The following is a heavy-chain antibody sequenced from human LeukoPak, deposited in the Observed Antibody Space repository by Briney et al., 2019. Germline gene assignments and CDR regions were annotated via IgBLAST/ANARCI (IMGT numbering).Heavy chain of an antibody. CDR1: GGTFSSYA. J-gene: IGHJ4*02. V-gene: IGHV1-69*04. CDR2: IIPILGIA. CDR3: ASMSTYYDFWSGYSAAREYFDY. D-gene: IGHD3-3*01. Sequence: ASVKVSCKGSGGTFSSYAISWVRQAPGQGLEWMGRIIPILGIANYAQKFQGRVTITADKSTSTAYMELSSLRSEDTAVYYCASMSTYYDFWSGYSAAREYFDYWGQGTLVTVSS.